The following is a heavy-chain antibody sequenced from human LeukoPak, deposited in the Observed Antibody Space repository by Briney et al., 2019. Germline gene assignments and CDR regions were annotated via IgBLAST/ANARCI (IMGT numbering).Heavy chain of an antibody. J-gene: IGHJ4*02. Sequence: PGGSLRLSCAVSGFTVSSNHMSWVRQAARKGLEWVSLIENDATTYYADSVKGRFTISRDNSKNTLYIQMNSLRVEDTAVYYCNGYGGNSVWGQGTLVTVSS. CDR3: NGYGGNSV. D-gene: IGHD4-23*01. CDR1: GFTVSSNH. V-gene: IGHV3-53*01. CDR2: IENDATT.